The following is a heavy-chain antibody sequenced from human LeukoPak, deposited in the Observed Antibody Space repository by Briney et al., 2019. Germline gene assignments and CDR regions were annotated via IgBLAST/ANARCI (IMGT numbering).Heavy chain of an antibody. CDR3: ARDGPIAAAGNYYYYGMDV. J-gene: IGHJ6*02. Sequence: GGSLILSCAASGFTVSSNYMSWVRQAPGKGLEWVSVIYSGGSTYYADSVKGRFTISRHNSKNTLYLQMNSLRAEDTAVYYCARDGPIAAAGNYYYYGMDVWGQGTTVTVSS. CDR1: GFTVSSNY. V-gene: IGHV3-53*04. CDR2: IYSGGST. D-gene: IGHD6-13*01.